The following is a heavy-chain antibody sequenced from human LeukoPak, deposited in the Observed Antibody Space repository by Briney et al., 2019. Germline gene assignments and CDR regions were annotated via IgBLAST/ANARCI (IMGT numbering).Heavy chain of an antibody. CDR1: GFTFSSYA. CDR3: AKARRIQLWLS. Sequence: GGSLRLSCAASGFTFSSYAMSWVRQAPGKGLEWVSGISGSGAGTYYADSVKGRFTISRDNSKNTLYLQMNSLRAEDTAVYYCAKARRIQLWLSWGQGTLVTVSS. J-gene: IGHJ5*02. V-gene: IGHV3-23*01. CDR2: ISGSGAGT. D-gene: IGHD5-18*01.